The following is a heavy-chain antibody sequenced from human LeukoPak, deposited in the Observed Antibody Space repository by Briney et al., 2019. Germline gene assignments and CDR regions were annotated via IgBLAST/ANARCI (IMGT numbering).Heavy chain of an antibody. V-gene: IGHV3-23*01. CDR3: AKGGSPVLYGSGRFDY. CDR1: GFTFSTFA. CDR2: IFPSGGEI. J-gene: IGHJ4*02. Sequence: PGGSLRLSCAASGFTFSTFAMIWVRQPPGKGLEWVSSIFPSGGEIHYADSVRGRFTISRDNSKSTLSLQMNSLRAEDTAIYYCAKGGSPVLYGSGRFDYWGQGTLVTVSS. D-gene: IGHD3-10*01.